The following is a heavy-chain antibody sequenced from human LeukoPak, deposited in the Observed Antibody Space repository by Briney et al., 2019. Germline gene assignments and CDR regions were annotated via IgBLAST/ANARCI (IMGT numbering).Heavy chain of an antibody. J-gene: IGHJ4*02. CDR1: GLTFSSYS. CDR2: ISSSSSYI. V-gene: IGHV3-21*01. CDR3: ARDGRSGWYYFDY. Sequence: GGSLRLSCAASGLTFSSYSMNWVRQAPGKGLEWVSSISSSSSYIYYADSVKGRFTITRDNAKNSLYLQMNSLRAEDTAVYYCARDGRSGWYYFDYWGQGTLVTVSS. D-gene: IGHD6-19*01.